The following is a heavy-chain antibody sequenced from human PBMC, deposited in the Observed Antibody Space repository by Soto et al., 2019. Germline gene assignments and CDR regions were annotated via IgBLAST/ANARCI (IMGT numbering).Heavy chain of an antibody. CDR2: LHSGGDT. Sequence: EVQLVESGGGLVQPGGSLRLSCAASGIPVSSNYMTWVRQAPGKGLEWVSVLHSGGDTYYANSVKGRFTISRHDSTNTLFLQMNSLTPEDTAVYYCARAGPYASRMDVWGQGTTVTVSS. V-gene: IGHV3-53*04. CDR3: ARAGPYASRMDV. CDR1: GIPVSSNY. D-gene: IGHD2-2*01. J-gene: IGHJ6*02.